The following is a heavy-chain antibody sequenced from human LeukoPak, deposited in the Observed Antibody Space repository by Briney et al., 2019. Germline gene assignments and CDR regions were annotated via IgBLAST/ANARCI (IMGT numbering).Heavy chain of an antibody. Sequence: VASVKVSCKASGDIFKKYGIFWVRQAPGQALECMGRIIPVLGITNNAQSFQGRVTITADKATSTAYLELSRLTSEDTAVYYCVRGGWDGYNLDYWGQGTLVIVSS. J-gene: IGHJ4*02. D-gene: IGHD5-24*01. CDR3: VRGGWDGYNLDY. V-gene: IGHV1-69*04. CDR2: IIPVLGIT. CDR1: GDIFKKYG.